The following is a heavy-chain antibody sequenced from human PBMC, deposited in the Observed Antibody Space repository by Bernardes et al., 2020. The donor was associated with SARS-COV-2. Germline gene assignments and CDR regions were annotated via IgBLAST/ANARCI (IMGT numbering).Heavy chain of an antibody. D-gene: IGHD3-3*01. J-gene: IGHJ4*02. Sequence: GRSLRLSCAASGFTFSSYAMTWVRQAPGKGLEWVSTISGTGGTTYYADSVKGRFTISRDNSKNTLYLQMNSLRAEDTAVYYCVRGVDLWSGKYYFDYWGQGTLVTVAS. CDR3: VRGVDLWSGKYYFDY. CDR2: ISGTGGTT. CDR1: GFTFSSYA. V-gene: IGHV3-23*01.